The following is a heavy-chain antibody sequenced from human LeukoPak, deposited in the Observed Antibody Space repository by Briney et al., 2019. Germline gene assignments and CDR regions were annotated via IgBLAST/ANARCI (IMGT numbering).Heavy chain of an antibody. D-gene: IGHD3-10*01. Sequence: SQTLSLTCTVSGGSISSYYWSWIRQPPGKGLEWIAYLFYSGSTDYNPSLESRVTISVDTSKNQFSLKLRSVTAADTAVYYCATVAVIRGVTYFDYWGQGTLVTVSS. J-gene: IGHJ4*02. CDR2: LFYSGST. V-gene: IGHV4-59*01. CDR1: GGSISSYY. CDR3: ATVAVIRGVTYFDY.